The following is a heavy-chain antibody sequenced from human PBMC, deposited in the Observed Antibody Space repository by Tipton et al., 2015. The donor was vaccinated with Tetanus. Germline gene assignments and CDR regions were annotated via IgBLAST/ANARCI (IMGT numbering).Heavy chain of an antibody. CDR2: IDPNSGDT. CDR3: ARDRGDYIYYGMDV. CDR1: GYTFTGCY. V-gene: IGHV1-2*02. D-gene: IGHD3-22*01. J-gene: IGHJ6*02. Sequence: QVQLVQSGAELKKPGASVKVSCTASGYTFTGCYMYWVRQAPGQGLEWVGWIDPNSGDTIYAQNFQGRVTMTRDTSISTVYMELSRLRSDDTAVYYCARDRGDYIYYGMDVWGPGTTVTVSS.